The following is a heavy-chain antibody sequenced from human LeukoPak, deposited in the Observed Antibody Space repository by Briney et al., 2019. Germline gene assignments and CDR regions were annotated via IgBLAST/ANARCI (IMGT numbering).Heavy chain of an antibody. V-gene: IGHV1-18*01. CDR1: GYTFTSYG. CDR3: ARVMGGIAYCGGDCYSGYYYYGMDV. D-gene: IGHD2-21*02. Sequence: ASVKVSCKASGYTFTSYGISWVRQAPGQGLEWMGWISAYNGNTNYAQKLQGRVTMTTDTSTSTAYMELRSLRSDDTAVYYCARVMGGIAYCGGDCYSGYYYYGMDVWGQGTTVTVSS. J-gene: IGHJ6*02. CDR2: ISAYNGNT.